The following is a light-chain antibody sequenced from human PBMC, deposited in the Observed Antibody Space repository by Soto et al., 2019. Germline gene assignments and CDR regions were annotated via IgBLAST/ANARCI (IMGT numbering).Light chain of an antibody. CDR1: SSNIGSKT. Sequence: QSVVTQPPSSSGTPGQRVTISCSGSSSNIGSKTVNWYQQLPGTAPKLLIYGNYQRPSGVPDRFSGSKSGTSASLAISGLQSEDEADYYCSAWDASLNGYVFGTGTKVTVL. CDR2: GNY. CDR3: SAWDASLNGYV. V-gene: IGLV1-44*01. J-gene: IGLJ1*01.